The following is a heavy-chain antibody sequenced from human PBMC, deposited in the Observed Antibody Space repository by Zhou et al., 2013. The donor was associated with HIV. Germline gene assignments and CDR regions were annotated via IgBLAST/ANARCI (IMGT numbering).Heavy chain of an antibody. V-gene: IGHV4-59*11. Sequence: QVQLQESGPGLVKPSETLSLTCTVSGGSISSHYWSWIRQPPGKGLEWIGYIYYSGSTNYNPSLKSRVTISVDTSKNQFSLKLSSVTAADTAVYYCARAPGLAGWGITIFGVVSYYYMDVWGKGTTVTVSS. CDR1: GGSISSHY. CDR2: IYYSGST. CDR3: ARAPGLAGWGITIFGVVSYYYMDV. J-gene: IGHJ6*03. D-gene: IGHD3-3*01.